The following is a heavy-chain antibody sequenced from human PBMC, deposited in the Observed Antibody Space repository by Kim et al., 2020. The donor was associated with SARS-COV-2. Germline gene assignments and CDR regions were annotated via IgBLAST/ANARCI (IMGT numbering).Heavy chain of an antibody. CDR2: IDWDDDK. J-gene: IGHJ4*02. Sequence: SGPTLVNPTQTLTLTCTFSGFSLSTSGMCVSWIRQPPGKALEWLALIDWDDDKYYSTSLKTRLTISKDTSKNQVVLTMTNMDPVDTATYYCARGSQQLVLNGFDYWGQGTLVTVSS. D-gene: IGHD6-13*01. CDR1: GFSLSTSGMC. V-gene: IGHV2-70*01. CDR3: ARGSQQLVLNGFDY.